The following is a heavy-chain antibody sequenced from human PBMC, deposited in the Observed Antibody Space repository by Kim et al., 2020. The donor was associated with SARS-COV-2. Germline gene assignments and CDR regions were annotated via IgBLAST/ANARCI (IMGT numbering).Heavy chain of an antibody. CDR2: ISYDGSNK. CDR1: GFTFSSYG. CDR3: AKDGYDYLFTDY. D-gene: IGHD5-12*01. Sequence: GGSLRLSCAASGFTFSSYGMHWVRQAPGKGLEWVAVISYDGSNKYYADSVKGRFTISRDNSKNTLYLQMNSLRAEDTAVYYCAKDGYDYLFTDYWGQGTL. V-gene: IGHV3-30*18. J-gene: IGHJ4*02.